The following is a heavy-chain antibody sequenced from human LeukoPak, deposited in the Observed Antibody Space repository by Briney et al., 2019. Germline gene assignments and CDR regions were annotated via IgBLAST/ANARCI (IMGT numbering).Heavy chain of an antibody. J-gene: IGHJ4*02. CDR1: RYTLTELS. V-gene: IGHV1-24*01. D-gene: IGHD3-10*01. CDR3: ATAWMVRGVFDY. CDR2: FDPEDGET. Sequence: ASVKVSCKVSRYTLTELSMHWVRQAPGKGLEWMGGFDPEDGETIYAQKFQGRVTMTEDTSTDTAYMELSSLRSEDTAVYYCATAWMVRGVFDYWGQGTLDTVSS.